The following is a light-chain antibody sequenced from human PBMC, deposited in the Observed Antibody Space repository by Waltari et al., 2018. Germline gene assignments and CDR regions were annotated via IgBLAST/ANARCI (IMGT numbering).Light chain of an antibody. CDR1: QIISNL. CDR2: QAS. V-gene: IGKV1-5*03. CDR3: QQYNAYST. Sequence: DIQITQSPSTLSASVGDRVTITCRASQIISNLLAWYQQKPGEAPRLIIYQASKLEDGVPSRFSGSGSGTEFTLTISSLQPDDFATYYCQQYNAYSTFGPGTKVEIK. J-gene: IGKJ3*01.